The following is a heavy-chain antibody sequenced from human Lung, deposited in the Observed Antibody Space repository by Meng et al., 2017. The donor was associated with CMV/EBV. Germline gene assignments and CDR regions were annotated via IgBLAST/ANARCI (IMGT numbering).Heavy chain of an antibody. D-gene: IGHD2-21*01. V-gene: IGHV4-30-4*01. CDR2: FRYSRDT. Sequence: GSISSDYYFWSWILLPPVKGLEWVGYFRYSRDTYSIPSLQSRLTVTFDTSKNQFSLRLTSVTAADTAVYYCVRGLYYLAGDGYYHDFWGQGTLVTVSS. CDR3: VRGLYYLAGDGYYHDF. CDR1: GSISSDYYF. J-gene: IGHJ4*02.